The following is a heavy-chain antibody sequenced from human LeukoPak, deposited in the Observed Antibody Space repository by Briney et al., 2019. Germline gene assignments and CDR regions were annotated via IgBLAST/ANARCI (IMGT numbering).Heavy chain of an antibody. V-gene: IGHV3-23*01. CDR1: GFTFSNAW. D-gene: IGHD6-19*01. CDR2: ISGSGDST. Sequence: GGSLRLSCAASGFTFSNAWMSWVRQAPGKGLEWVSGISGSGDSTYYADSVKGWFTISRDNSKNTLYLQMNSLRAEDTAVYYCARRSGIAVAGAFDYWGQGTLVTVSS. CDR3: ARRSGIAVAGAFDY. J-gene: IGHJ4*02.